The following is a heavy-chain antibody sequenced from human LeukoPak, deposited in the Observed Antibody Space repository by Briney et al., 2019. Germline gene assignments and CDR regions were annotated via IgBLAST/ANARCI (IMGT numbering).Heavy chain of an antibody. CDR1: GITLSNYG. CDR3: AKRGVVIRVILVGFHKEAYYFDS. J-gene: IGHJ4*02. Sequence: PGGSLRLSCAVSGITLSNYGMSWVRKAPGKGLEWVAGMRGSGGRTNYADSVKGRFTISRDNPKNTLYLQMNSLRAEDTAVYFCAKRGVVIRVILVGFHKEAYYFDSWGQGALVTVSS. D-gene: IGHD3-22*01. V-gene: IGHV3-23*01. CDR2: MRGSGGRT.